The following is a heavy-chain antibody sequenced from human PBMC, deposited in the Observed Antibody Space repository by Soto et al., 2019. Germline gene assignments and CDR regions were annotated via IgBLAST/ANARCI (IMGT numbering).Heavy chain of an antibody. CDR1: GGFISDYS. V-gene: IGHV4-59*01. CDR3: ERILGCFYNLAAEYYYRYMDV. CDR2: ISSSGST. J-gene: IGHJ6*03. Sequence: PSETLSLTCSVSGGFISDYSWSWIRQPPGKGLEWIGDISSSGSTKYNPSLKSPVTISRDTSKHQFSLRLTSVTPADTAVYYCERILGCFYNLAAEYYYRYMDVWGKGTSVTVSS. D-gene: IGHD3-10*01.